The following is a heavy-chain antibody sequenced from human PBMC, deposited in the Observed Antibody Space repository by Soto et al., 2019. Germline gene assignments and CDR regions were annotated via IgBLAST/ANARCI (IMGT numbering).Heavy chain of an antibody. Sequence: GGSLRISCASSVFTFSGYYMSWIRQAPGKGLEWVSYISSSGSTIYYADSVKGRFTISRDNAKNSLYLQMNSLRAEDTAVYYCARVRPGGYWYFDLWGRGTLVTVSS. J-gene: IGHJ2*01. D-gene: IGHD1-26*01. V-gene: IGHV3-11*01. CDR1: VFTFSGYY. CDR3: ARVRPGGYWYFDL. CDR2: ISSSGSTI.